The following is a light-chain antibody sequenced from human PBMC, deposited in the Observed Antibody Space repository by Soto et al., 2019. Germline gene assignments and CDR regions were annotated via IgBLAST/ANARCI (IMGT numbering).Light chain of an antibody. J-gene: IGLJ7*01. CDR1: SSDVGGHHY. V-gene: IGLV2-14*01. CDR3: SSFSSSSTLYV. CDR2: EVS. Sequence: QSVLTQPASVSGSPGQSITISCTGTSSDVGGHHYVSWYQQHPGKAPKVIIYEVSDRPSGVSDRFSGSKSGNTASLTISGLQADDEADYYCSSFSSSSTLYVFGTGTQLTV.